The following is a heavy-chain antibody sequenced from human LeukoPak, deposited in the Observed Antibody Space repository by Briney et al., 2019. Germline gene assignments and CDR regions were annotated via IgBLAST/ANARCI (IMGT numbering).Heavy chain of an antibody. CDR1: GYTFTSYA. D-gene: IGHD2-2*01. J-gene: IGHJ4*02. V-gene: IGHV1-3*01. CDR3: AREGGYQLLCMSCFDY. Sequence: ASVKVSCKASGYTFTSYAMHWVPQAPGQRLEWMGWINAGNGNTIYSQRFQGRVTITRDTSASTAYMELSSLRSEDTAVYYCAREGGYQLLCMSCFDYRGQGTLFTVSS. CDR2: INAGNGNT.